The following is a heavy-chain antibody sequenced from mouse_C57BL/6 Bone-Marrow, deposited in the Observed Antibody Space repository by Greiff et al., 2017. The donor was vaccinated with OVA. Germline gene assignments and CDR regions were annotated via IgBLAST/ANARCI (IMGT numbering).Heavy chain of an antibody. J-gene: IGHJ2*01. CDR3: ARKGYYGSRYYFDY. V-gene: IGHV1-42*01. CDR2: INPSTGGT. D-gene: IGHD1-1*01. Sequence: VQLQQSGPELVKPGASVKISCKASGYSFTGYYMNWVKQSPEKSLEWIGEINPSTGGTTYNQKFKAKATLTVDKSSSTAYMQLKSLTSEDSAVYYCARKGYYGSRYYFDYWGQGTTLTVSS. CDR1: GYSFTGYY.